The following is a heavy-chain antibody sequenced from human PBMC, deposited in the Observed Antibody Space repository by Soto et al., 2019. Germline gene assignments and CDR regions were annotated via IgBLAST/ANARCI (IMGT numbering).Heavy chain of an antibody. CDR1: GYTFTSYG. D-gene: IGHD3-16*02. CDR3: ARGYDYVWGSYRPDAFDI. J-gene: IGHJ3*02. V-gene: IGHV1-18*01. Sequence: ASVKVSCKASGYTFTSYGISWVRQAPGQGLEWMGWISAYNGNTNYAQKLQGRVTMTTDTSTSTAYMELRSLRSDGTAVYYCARGYDYVWGSYRPDAFDIWGQGTMVTVSS. CDR2: ISAYNGNT.